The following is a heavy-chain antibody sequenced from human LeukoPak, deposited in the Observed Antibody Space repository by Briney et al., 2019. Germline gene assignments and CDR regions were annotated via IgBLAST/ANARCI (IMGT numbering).Heavy chain of an antibody. Sequence: GGSLRLSCAASGFTFSSSWMSWFRQALGKGLEWVANIIQDGSAQYYVDSVKGRFTISRDNADNSLYLQMNSLRAEDTAVYYCAIDLFSCSSTSCYVYWGRGTLVTVSS. J-gene: IGHJ4*02. V-gene: IGHV3-7*01. CDR2: IIQDGSAQ. CDR1: GFTFSSSW. D-gene: IGHD2-2*01. CDR3: AIDLFSCSSTSCYVY.